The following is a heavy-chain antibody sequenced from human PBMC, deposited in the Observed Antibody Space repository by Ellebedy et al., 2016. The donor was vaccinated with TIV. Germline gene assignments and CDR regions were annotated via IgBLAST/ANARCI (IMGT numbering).Heavy chain of an antibody. CDR2: IYPGNSDT. J-gene: IGHJ5*02. V-gene: IGHV5-51*01. Sequence: GESLKISXKGSGYSFTTYWIGWVRQMPGKGLDWMGIIYPGNSDTRYSPSFQGQVTISADKSINTAYLQWSSLKASDTAMYYCVRGGMGAARYFFDPWGQGTLVTVSS. CDR1: GYSFTTYW. CDR3: VRGGMGAARYFFDP. D-gene: IGHD1-26*01.